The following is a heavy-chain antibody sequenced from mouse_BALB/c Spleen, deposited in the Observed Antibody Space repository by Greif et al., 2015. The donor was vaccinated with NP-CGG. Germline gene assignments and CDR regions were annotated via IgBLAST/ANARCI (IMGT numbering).Heavy chain of an antibody. CDR2: ISSGGGST. J-gene: IGHJ2*01. CDR3: ARHYYGSSYSY. D-gene: IGHD1-1*01. V-gene: IGHV5-12-1*01. CDR1: GFAFSSYD. Sequence: EVQLQQSGGGLVKPGGSLKLSCAASGFAFSSYDMSWVRQTPEKRLEWVAYISSGGGSTYYPDPVKGRFTISRDNAKNPLYLQMSGLKSEDTAMYYCARHYYGSSYSYWGQGSTLTVSS.